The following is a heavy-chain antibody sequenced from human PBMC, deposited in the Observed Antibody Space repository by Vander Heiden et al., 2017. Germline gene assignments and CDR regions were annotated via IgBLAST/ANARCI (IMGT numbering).Heavy chain of an antibody. D-gene: IGHD3-16*01. J-gene: IGHJ6*02. CDR3: ARDPRNPGEQGMDV. Sequence: QVQLQESGPGLVKPSQTLFLTCTVSGGSISSGGYYWSWIRQHPGKGLEWIGYIYYSGSTYYNPSLKSRVTISVDTSKNQFSLKLSSVTAADTAVYYCARDPRNPGEQGMDVWGQGTTVTVSS. V-gene: IGHV4-31*03. CDR2: IYYSGST. CDR1: GGSISSGGYY.